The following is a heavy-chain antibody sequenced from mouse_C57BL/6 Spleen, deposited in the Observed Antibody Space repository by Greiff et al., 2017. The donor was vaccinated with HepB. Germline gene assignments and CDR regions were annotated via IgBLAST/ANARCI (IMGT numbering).Heavy chain of an antibody. J-gene: IGHJ3*01. Sequence: EVQLVESGGGLVKPGGSLKLSCAASGFTFSSYAMSWVRQTPEKRLEWVATISDGGSYTYYPDNVKGRFTISRDNAKNNLYLQMSHLKSEDTAMYYCARDERVWSAWFAYWGQGTLVTVSA. CDR2: ISDGGSYT. CDR1: GFTFSSYA. D-gene: IGHD2-10*02. CDR3: ARDERVWSAWFAY. V-gene: IGHV5-4*01.